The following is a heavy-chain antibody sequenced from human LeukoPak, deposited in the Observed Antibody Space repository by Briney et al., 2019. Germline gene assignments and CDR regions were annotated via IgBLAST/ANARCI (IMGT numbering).Heavy chain of an antibody. V-gene: IGHV4-59*08. CDR2: ISDIGSI. Sequence: ETLSLTCTVSGGSISSYYWSWIRQPPGKGLEWIAYISDIGSINYNPSLKSRVTISLDTSKNQFSLKLSSVTAADTAVYYCASLLTDTYYYDSSGYDAFDIWGQGTMATVSS. CDR1: GGSISSYY. CDR3: ASLLTDTYYYDSSGYDAFDI. J-gene: IGHJ3*02. D-gene: IGHD3-22*01.